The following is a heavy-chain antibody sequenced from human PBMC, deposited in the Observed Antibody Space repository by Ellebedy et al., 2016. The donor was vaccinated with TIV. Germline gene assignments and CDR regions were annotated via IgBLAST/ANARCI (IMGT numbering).Heavy chain of an antibody. D-gene: IGHD6-19*01. CDR1: GYTFTGYY. CDR2: INPNSGGT. CDR3: ARDQIRTRQWLVAGGYYGMDV. Sequence: ASVKVSXXASGYTFTGYYMHWVRQAPGQGLEWMGWINPNSGGTNYAQKFQGRVTMTRDTSISTAYMELSRLRSDDTAVYYCARDQIRTRQWLVAGGYYGMDVWGQGTTVTVSS. J-gene: IGHJ6*02. V-gene: IGHV1-2*02.